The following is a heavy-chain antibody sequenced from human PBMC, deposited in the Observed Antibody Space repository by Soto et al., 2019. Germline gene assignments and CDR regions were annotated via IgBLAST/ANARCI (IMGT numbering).Heavy chain of an antibody. CDR3: ARRGYSSSWYYYYYYGMDV. CDR1: GYTFTSYD. CDR2: MNPNSGNT. D-gene: IGHD6-13*01. J-gene: IGHJ6*02. V-gene: IGHV1-8*01. Sequence: QVQLVQSGAEVKKPGASVKVSCKASGYTFTSYDINWVRQATGQGLEWMGWMNPNSGNTGYAQKFQGRVTMTRNTSISTAYMELSSLRSDDTAVYSCARRGYSSSWYYYYYYGMDVWVQGTTVTVSS.